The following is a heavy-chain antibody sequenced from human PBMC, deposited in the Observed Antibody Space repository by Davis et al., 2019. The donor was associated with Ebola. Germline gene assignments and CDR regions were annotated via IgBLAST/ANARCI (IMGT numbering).Heavy chain of an antibody. CDR3: ARALDY. CDR1: GFTFGTYW. Sequence: GESLKISCAASGFTFGTYWMDWVRQAPGKGLEWVANIKEDGSEKYFVDSVKGRFTISRDNAKKSLYLVLNNLRAEDTAVYYCARALDYWGQGTPVTVSS. J-gene: IGHJ4*02. V-gene: IGHV3-7*03. CDR2: IKEDGSEK.